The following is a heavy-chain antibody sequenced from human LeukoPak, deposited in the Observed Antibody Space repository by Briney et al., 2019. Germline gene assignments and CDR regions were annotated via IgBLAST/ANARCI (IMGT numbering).Heavy chain of an antibody. CDR3: AKTYDSSGYAFDI. V-gene: IGHV3-30*02. CDR1: GFTSSSYG. D-gene: IGHD3-22*01. Sequence: GGSLRLSCAASGFTSSSYGMHWVRQAPGKGLEWVAVIWYGGSNKYYADSVKGRFTISRDNSKNTLYLQMNSLRAEDTAVYYCAKTYDSSGYAFDIWGQGTMVTVSS. J-gene: IGHJ3*02. CDR2: IWYGGSNK.